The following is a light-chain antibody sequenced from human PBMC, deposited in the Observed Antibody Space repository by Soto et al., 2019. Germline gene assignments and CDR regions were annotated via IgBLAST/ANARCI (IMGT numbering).Light chain of an antibody. CDR2: GAF. J-gene: IGKJ4*01. Sequence: EIVMTQSPATLSVSPGETATLSCRASQSVSYNLAWYQQKPGQGPRLLIYGAFTRANGIPARFSGSGSGTEFTLTINSTQSEDFAVYYCQQYKNWPPLTFGGGTKVEIK. CDR3: QQYKNWPPLT. CDR1: QSVSYN. V-gene: IGKV3-15*01.